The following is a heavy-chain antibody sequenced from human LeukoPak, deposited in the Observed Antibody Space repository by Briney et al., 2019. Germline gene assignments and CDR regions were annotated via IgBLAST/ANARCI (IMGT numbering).Heavy chain of an antibody. CDR2: INTNTGNP. CDR1: GYTFTSHA. J-gene: IGHJ6*03. D-gene: IGHD6-13*01. V-gene: IGHV7-4-1*02. CDR3: ARDQSSSWSHYYYMDV. Sequence: ASVKVSCKASGYTFTSHAMNWVRQAPGQGLEWMGWINTNTGNPTYAQGFTGRFVFSLDTSVSTAYLQISSLKAEDTAVYYCARDQSSSWSHYYYMDVWGKGTTVTVSS.